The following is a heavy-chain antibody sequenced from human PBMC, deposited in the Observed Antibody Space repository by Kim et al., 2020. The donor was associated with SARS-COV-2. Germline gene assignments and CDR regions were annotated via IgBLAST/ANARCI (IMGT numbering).Heavy chain of an antibody. Sequence: NYNPSLKSRVTISLGTSKNQFSLRLSSVTGADTAVYYCAREEVTTGGFDYWGRGTLVTVSS. CDR3: AREEVTTGGFDY. D-gene: IGHD3-10*01. V-gene: IGHV4-59*01. J-gene: IGHJ4*02.